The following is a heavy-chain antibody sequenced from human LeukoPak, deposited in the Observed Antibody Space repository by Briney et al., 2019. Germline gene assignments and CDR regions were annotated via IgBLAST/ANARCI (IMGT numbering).Heavy chain of an antibody. J-gene: IGHJ4*02. V-gene: IGHV3-23*01. CDR1: GFTFSSYA. CDR2: ISGSGGST. Sequence: PGGSLRLSCAASGFTFSSYAMSWVRQVPGKGLEWVSAISGSGGSTYYADSVKGRFTIPRDNSKNTLYLQMNSLRAEDTAVYYCAKDHDSGYEYFDYWGQGTLVTVSS. CDR3: AKDHDSGYEYFDY. D-gene: IGHD5-12*01.